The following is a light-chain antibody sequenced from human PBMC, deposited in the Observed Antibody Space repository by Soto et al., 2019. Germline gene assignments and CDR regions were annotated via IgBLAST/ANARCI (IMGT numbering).Light chain of an antibody. CDR3: QLRSNWPMYT. V-gene: IGKV3-11*01. CDR1: QSVDSY. CDR2: DAS. Sequence: EIVLTQSPATLSLSPGERATLSCRASQSVDSYLSWYQHKPGQAPRLLIYDASNRATGIPARFSGSGSGTDFTLTISSLEPEDFAVYYCQLRSNWPMYTFGQGTKLEIK. J-gene: IGKJ2*01.